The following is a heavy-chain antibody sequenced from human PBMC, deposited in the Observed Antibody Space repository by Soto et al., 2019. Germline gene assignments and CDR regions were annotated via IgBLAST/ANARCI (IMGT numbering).Heavy chain of an antibody. CDR2: INPHGGST. D-gene: IGHD3-3*01. Sequence: ASVKVSCKAPGDTFTSYYLNWVRQAPGQGLEWMGVINPHGGSTKYAQKFQGRITMTRDTSRSTVYMELSSLRSDDTAIYYCARSSGGNFGIIIEGSNWFDPWGQGALVTASS. V-gene: IGHV1-46*01. CDR1: GDTFTSYY. J-gene: IGHJ5*02. CDR3: ARSSGGNFGIIIEGSNWFDP.